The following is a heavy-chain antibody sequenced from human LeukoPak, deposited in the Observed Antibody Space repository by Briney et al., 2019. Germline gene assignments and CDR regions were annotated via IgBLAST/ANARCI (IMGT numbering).Heavy chain of an antibody. CDR2: ISWNSGSI. D-gene: IGHD5-24*01. CDR1: GFTFDDYA. V-gene: IGHV3-9*03. J-gene: IGHJ4*02. Sequence: GRSLRLSCAASGFTFDDYAMHWVRQAPGKGLEWVSGISWNSGSIGYADSAKGRFTISRDNAKNSLYLQMNSLRAEDMALYYCAKDKGRWLQLYYFDYWGQGTLVTVSS. CDR3: AKDKGRWLQLYYFDY.